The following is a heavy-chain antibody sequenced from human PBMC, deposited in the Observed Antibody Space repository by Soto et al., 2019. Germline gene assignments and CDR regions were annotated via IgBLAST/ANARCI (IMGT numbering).Heavy chain of an antibody. D-gene: IGHD3-16*01. V-gene: IGHV4-30-2*01. CDR2: IYHSGST. CDR1: GGSISSGGYS. J-gene: IGHJ6*02. Sequence: QLQLQESGSGLVKPSQTLSLTCAVSGGSISSGGYSWSWIRQPPGKGLEWIGYIYHSGSTYYNPSLKSRVTISVDRSKNQFSLKLSSVTAADTAVYYCARGDYDYVWGSLHYGMDVWGQGTTVTVSS. CDR3: ARGDYDYVWGSLHYGMDV.